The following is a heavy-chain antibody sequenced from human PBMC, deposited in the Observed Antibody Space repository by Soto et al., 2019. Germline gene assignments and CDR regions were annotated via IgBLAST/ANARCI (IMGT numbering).Heavy chain of an antibody. D-gene: IGHD2-2*01. V-gene: IGHV5-10-1*01. CDR2: IDPSDSYT. CDR3: ARRVVPAATDYYYYGMDV. J-gene: IGHJ6*02. Sequence: PGESLKISCKGSGYSSTSYWISWVRQMPGKGLEWMGRIDPSDSYTNYSPSFQGHVTISADKSISTAYLQWSSLKASDTAMYYCARRVVPAATDYYYYGMDVWGQGTTVTVSS. CDR1: GYSSTSYW.